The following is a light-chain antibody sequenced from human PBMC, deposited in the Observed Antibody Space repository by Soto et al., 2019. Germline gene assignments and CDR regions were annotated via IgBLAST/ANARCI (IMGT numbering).Light chain of an antibody. CDR3: HQYAGSPWT. CDR2: GAS. J-gene: IGKJ1*01. CDR1: QSTIY. V-gene: IGKV3-20*01. Sequence: LPQPPGTLSLSPGARATLPRMASQSTIYLAWYQQKPGQTPRLLIYGASNRATGIPDRFSGSGSGTDFTLTISRLEPEDFAVYYCHQYAGSPWTFGQGTKVDIK.